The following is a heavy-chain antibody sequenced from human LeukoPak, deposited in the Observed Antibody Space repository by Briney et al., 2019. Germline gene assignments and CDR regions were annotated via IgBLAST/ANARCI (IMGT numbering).Heavy chain of an antibody. D-gene: IGHD1-26*01. CDR1: GFTFSSYA. CDR2: ISGSGGST. Sequence: GGSLRLSCAASGFTFSSYAMSWVRQAPGKGLEWVSAISGSGGSTYYADSVKGRFTISRDNSRNTLYLQMNSLRAENTAVYYCAKAYSGSLTQHGSQDTLLTVPS. V-gene: IGHV3-23*01. J-gene: IGHJ1*01. CDR3: AKAYSGSLTQH.